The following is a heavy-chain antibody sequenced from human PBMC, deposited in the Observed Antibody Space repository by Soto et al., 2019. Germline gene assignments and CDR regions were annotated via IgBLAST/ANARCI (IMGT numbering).Heavy chain of an antibody. CDR3: ARTQWLYIYYYGMDV. Sequence: ASVKVSCKASGYTFTSYGISWVLQAPGQGLEWMGWISAYNGNTNYAQKLQGRVTMTTDTSTSTAYMELRSLRSDDTAVYYCARTQWLYIYYYGMDVWGQGTTVTVSS. J-gene: IGHJ6*02. D-gene: IGHD5-12*01. CDR2: ISAYNGNT. V-gene: IGHV1-18*01. CDR1: GYTFTSYG.